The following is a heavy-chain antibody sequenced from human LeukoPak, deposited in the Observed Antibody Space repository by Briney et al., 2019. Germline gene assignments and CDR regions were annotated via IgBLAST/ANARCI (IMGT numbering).Heavy chain of an antibody. J-gene: IGHJ4*02. D-gene: IGHD2-21*01. Sequence: SGTLSLTCTVSGGSITSNHWSWVRQPPGKGLEWIGQVHHSGGTSYNPSLRSRVTISIDKSENQFSLKLNSVTAADTAVYYCARHGGHYQSDDWGQGTLVTVSS. V-gene: IGHV4-4*02. CDR2: VHHSGGT. CDR1: GGSITSNH. CDR3: ARHGGHYQSDD.